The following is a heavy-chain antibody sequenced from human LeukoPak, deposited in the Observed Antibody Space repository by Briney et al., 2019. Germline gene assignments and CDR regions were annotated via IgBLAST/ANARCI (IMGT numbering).Heavy chain of an antibody. V-gene: IGHV3-23*01. J-gene: IGHJ5*02. CDR1: GFTFSRHW. CDR3: AKIGSSWP. D-gene: IGHD6-13*01. CDR2: ISGSGGST. Sequence: GGSLRLSCAASGFTFSRHWMCWVRQAPGKGLEWVSAISGSGGSTYYADSVKGRFTISRDNSKNTLYLQMNSLRAEDTAVYYCAKIGSSWPWGQGTLVTVSS.